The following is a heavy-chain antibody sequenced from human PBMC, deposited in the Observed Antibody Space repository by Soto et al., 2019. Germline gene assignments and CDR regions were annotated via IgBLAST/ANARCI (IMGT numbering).Heavy chain of an antibody. V-gene: IGHV1-18*01. CDR3: ARGGYYDSSGSRNYHFYGMDV. D-gene: IGHD3-22*01. CDR2: ISPYNDDT. CDR1: GYPFSSYG. J-gene: IGHJ6*02. Sequence: QARLVQSGAEVRKPGASVKVSCKASGYPFSSYGISWVRQAPGQGLEWLGWISPYNDDTRYSQKLRGRVTMSTDTSSKTAYMDLKTLRSDDTAVYFCARGGYYDSSGSRNYHFYGMDVWGQGTTVTVSS.